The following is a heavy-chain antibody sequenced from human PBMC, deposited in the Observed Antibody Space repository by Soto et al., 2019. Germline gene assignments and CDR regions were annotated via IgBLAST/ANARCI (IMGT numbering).Heavy chain of an antibody. CDR1: GGSFNDDY. V-gene: IGHV4-34*01. J-gene: IGHJ5*02. D-gene: IGHD1-26*01. CDR3: ARFLVGAKSLDR. Sequence: PSETLSLTCAVSGGSFNDDYWSWIRQPPGKGLEWIGEINRSGSTNYNPSLESRVTMSVDTSKYQFSLKLNSVTAADTAVYYCARFLVGAKSLDRWGQGTLVTVSS. CDR2: INRSGST.